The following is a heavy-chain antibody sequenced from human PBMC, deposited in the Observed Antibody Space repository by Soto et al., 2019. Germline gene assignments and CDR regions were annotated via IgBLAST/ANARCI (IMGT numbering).Heavy chain of an antibody. J-gene: IGHJ5*02. CDR3: AHRTTAVTWWFDP. Sequence: QITLKASGPTLVKPTQTLTLTCTFPGFSLTTSGVGVGWFRLPPGQALEWLPLIFWDDDKGSSPSLKSRLTITKDTSKHQVVLTMTNMDPADTATYFCAHRTTAVTWWFDPWGQGTLVTVSS. CDR1: GFSLTTSGVG. CDR2: IFWDDDK. V-gene: IGHV2-5*02. D-gene: IGHD4-17*01.